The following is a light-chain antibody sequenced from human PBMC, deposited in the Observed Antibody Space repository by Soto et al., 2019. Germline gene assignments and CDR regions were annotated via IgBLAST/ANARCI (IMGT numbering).Light chain of an antibody. CDR2: DAS. V-gene: IGKV3-11*01. CDR3: QQRSNCPET. J-gene: IGKJ1*01. Sequence: ELVLTQSPATLSLSPGDRATLSCRASQSVSSYLAWYQQQPGQAPRLLIYDASNRDTGIPARFSGSGSGTDFTLTISSREPDDVAVYYCQQRSNCPETFGQGTQVEIK. CDR1: QSVSSY.